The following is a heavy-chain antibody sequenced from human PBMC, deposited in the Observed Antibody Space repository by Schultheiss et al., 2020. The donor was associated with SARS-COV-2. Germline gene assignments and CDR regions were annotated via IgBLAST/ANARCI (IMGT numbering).Heavy chain of an antibody. D-gene: IGHD2-15*01. J-gene: IGHJ4*02. CDR2: IKSKTDGGTT. CDR1: GFTFSYYY. Sequence: GGSLRLSCAASGFTFSYYYMSWVRQAPGKGLEWVGRIKSKTDGGTTDYAAPVKGRFTISRDDSKNTLYLQMNSLKTEDTAVYYCTTAVVVAAKAFGYWGQGTLVTVSS. V-gene: IGHV3-15*01. CDR3: TTAVVVAAKAFGY.